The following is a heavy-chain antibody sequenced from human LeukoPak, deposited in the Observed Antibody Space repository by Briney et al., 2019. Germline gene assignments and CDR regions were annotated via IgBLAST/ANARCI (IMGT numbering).Heavy chain of an antibody. CDR2: INPNSGGT. D-gene: IGHD3-3*01. Sequence: ASVKVSCKASGGTFSSYAISWVRQAPGQGLEWMGWINPNSGGTNYAQKFQGRVTMTRDTSISTAYMELSRLRSDDTAVYYCASHITIFGVVISVYWGQGTLVTVSS. CDR1: GGTFSSYA. J-gene: IGHJ4*02. CDR3: ASHITIFGVVISVY. V-gene: IGHV1-2*02.